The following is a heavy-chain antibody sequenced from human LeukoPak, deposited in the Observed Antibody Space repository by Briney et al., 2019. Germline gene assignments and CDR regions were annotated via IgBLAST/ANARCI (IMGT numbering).Heavy chain of an antibody. Sequence: AGGSLRLSCAASGFDLSTYAMHWVRQAPGKGLEWVAVIWFDESIKYYADAVKGRFTISRDNSKNTLYLQMNSLRAEDTAVYYCAGLYSNSRPAAMGTLFDSWGQGTLVTVSS. CDR1: GFDLSTYA. D-gene: IGHD6-6*01. CDR3: AGLYSNSRPAAMGTLFDS. J-gene: IGHJ4*02. V-gene: IGHV3-33*01. CDR2: IWFDESIK.